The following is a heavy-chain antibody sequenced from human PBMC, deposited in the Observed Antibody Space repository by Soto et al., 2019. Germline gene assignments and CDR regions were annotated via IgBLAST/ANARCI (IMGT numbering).Heavy chain of an antibody. V-gene: IGHV4-30-4*01. Sequence: QVQLQESGPGLVKPSQTLSLTCTVSGGSISSGDYYWSWIRQPPGKGLEWIGYIYYSGSTYYNPSLKSRVTISVDTSKNQFSLKLSSVTAADTAVYYCARDPFGDDGMLAARSDYWGQGTLVTVSS. CDR3: ARDPFGDDGMLAARSDY. J-gene: IGHJ4*02. CDR2: IYYSGST. CDR1: GGSISSGDYY. D-gene: IGHD3-10*01.